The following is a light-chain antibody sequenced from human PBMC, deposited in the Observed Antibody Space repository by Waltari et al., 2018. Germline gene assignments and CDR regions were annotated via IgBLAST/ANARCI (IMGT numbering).Light chain of an antibody. V-gene: IGLV3-19*01. J-gene: IGLJ2*01. Sequence: SSELTQDPAVSVALGQTVRITCQGDSLSTYYGSWYQQQPGQAPALVLYGNNIRPSGFPDRFSGSTSGNTASLTIMGAQAEDEADYYCNSRDGNGNPIFGGGTKLTVL. CDR3: NSRDGNGNPI. CDR1: SLSTYY. CDR2: GNN.